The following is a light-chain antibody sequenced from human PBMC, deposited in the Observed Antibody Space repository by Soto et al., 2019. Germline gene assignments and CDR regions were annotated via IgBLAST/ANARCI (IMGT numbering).Light chain of an antibody. CDR3: CSYAGSYSYV. V-gene: IGLV2-11*01. CDR1: SSDVGGYSY. Sequence: QSVLTQPRSVSGSPGQSVTISCTGTSSDVGGYSYVPWYQQHPGKAPRLMIYDVSKRPSGVPDRFSGSKSGNTASLTISGLQVEDEAEYYCCSYAGSYSYVFGTGTKVTVL. CDR2: DVS. J-gene: IGLJ1*01.